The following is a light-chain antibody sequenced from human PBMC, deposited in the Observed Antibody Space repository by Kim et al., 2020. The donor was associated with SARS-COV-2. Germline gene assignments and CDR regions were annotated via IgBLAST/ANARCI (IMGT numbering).Light chain of an antibody. CDR3: QQYKSDPYT. CDR1: QYLATW. Sequence: DIQMTQYPSTLSASVGDTVSITCRASQYLATWVAWYQQKPGMAPKVLMYDASKLKSGVPSRFSGSGSGTEFTLTITSLQPDDFATYYCQQYKSDPYTFGQRTKLEI. J-gene: IGKJ2*01. CDR2: DAS. V-gene: IGKV1-5*01.